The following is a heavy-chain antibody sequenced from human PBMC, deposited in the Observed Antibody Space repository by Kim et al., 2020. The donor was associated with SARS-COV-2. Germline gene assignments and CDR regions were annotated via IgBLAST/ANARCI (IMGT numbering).Heavy chain of an antibody. V-gene: IGHV4-59*13. CDR2: IYYSGST. CDR1: GGSISSYY. D-gene: IGHD2-15*01. Sequence: SETLSLTYTVSGGSISSYYWSWIRQPPGKGLEWIGYIYYSGSTNYNPSLKSRVTISVDTSKNQFSLKLSSVTAADTAVYYCARVRGRKDGMDVWGQGTTVTVSS. CDR3: ARVRGRKDGMDV. J-gene: IGHJ6*02.